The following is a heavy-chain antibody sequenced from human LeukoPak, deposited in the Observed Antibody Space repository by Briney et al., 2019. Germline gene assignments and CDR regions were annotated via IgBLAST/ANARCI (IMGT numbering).Heavy chain of an antibody. Sequence: GESLKISCKGSGYSFTSYWIGWVRQMPGKGLEWMWIIYPGDSDTSYSPSFQGQVTISADKSISTAYLQWSSLKASDTAMYYCARPSDGSSSYFDYWGQGTLFTVSS. CDR2: IYPGDSDT. CDR3: ARPSDGSSSYFDY. J-gene: IGHJ4*02. CDR1: GYSFTSYW. D-gene: IGHD6-6*01. V-gene: IGHV5-51*01.